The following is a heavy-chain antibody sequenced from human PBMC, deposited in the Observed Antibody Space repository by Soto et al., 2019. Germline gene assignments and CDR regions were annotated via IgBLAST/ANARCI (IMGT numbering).Heavy chain of an antibody. Sequence: SLILSLTCTVSGGSISRGDYYWSWIRQPPGKGLECIGYIYYSGSTYYNPSLKSRVTISVDTSKNQFSLKLSSVTAADTAVYYCARDRSYDSSGYYYVGAFDIWGQGTMVTVSS. CDR3: ARDRSYDSSGYYYVGAFDI. V-gene: IGHV4-30-4*01. CDR2: IYYSGST. CDR1: GGSISRGDYY. D-gene: IGHD3-22*01. J-gene: IGHJ3*02.